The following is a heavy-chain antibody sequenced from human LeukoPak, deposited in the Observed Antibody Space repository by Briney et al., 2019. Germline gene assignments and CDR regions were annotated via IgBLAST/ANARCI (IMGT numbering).Heavy chain of an antibody. Sequence: GGSLRLSCAGSGFTATTNYMSWVRQPPGKGLEWVSVIYSSGSTSYADSVKGRFTISSDNSKNTVYLQMNSLRPEDLAVYYCAKEIFSGLLYIDYWGQGTLVTVSS. CDR2: IYSSGST. CDR1: GFTATTNY. J-gene: IGHJ4*02. CDR3: AKEIFSGLLYIDY. V-gene: IGHV3-53*01. D-gene: IGHD5-12*01.